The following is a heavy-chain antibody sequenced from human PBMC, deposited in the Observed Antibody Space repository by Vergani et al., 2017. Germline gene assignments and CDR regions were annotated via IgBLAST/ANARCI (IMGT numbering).Heavy chain of an antibody. Sequence: QVQLVESGGGVVQPGRSLRLSCAASGFTFSSYGMHWVRQAPGKGLEWVAVISYDGSNKYYADSVKGRFTVSRDNSKNTLYLQMNSLRTEDTAVYYCARSEGSMIFGVVTKEYYFMDVWGKGP. D-gene: IGHD3/OR15-3a*01. CDR2: ISYDGSNK. J-gene: IGHJ6*03. CDR1: GFTFSSYG. V-gene: IGHV3-30*03. CDR3: ARSEGSMIFGVVTKEYYFMDV.